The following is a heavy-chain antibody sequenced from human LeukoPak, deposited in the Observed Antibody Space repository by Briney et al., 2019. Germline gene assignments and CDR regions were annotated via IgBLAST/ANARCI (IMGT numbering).Heavy chain of an antibody. CDR2: IRKDGSDA. V-gene: IGHV3-74*01. D-gene: IGHD3-22*01. CDR1: GFSFSETW. J-gene: IGHJ6*04. Sequence: GGSLRLSCVASGFSFSETWMHWVRQVRGKGLVWVSRIRKDGSDARYAESVKGRFTISRDNAKNTLYLQMNSLRAEDTAVYYCAELGITMMGGVWGKGTTVTISS. CDR3: AELGITMMGGV.